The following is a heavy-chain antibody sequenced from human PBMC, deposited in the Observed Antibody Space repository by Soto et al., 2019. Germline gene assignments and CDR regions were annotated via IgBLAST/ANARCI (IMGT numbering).Heavy chain of an antibody. CDR1: GYTFTGYA. Sequence: ASVKVSCKASGYTFTGYAMHWVRQAPGQRLEWMGWINAGNGNTKYSQKFQGRVTITRDTSASTAYMELSSLRSEDTAVYYCAKAVAAPACFDHWGQGTLVTVSS. CDR2: INAGNGNT. D-gene: IGHD6-25*01. J-gene: IGHJ5*02. V-gene: IGHV1-3*01. CDR3: AKAVAAPACFDH.